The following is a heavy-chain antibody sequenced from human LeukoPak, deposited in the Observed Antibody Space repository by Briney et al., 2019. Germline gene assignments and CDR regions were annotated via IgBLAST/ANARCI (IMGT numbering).Heavy chain of an antibody. Sequence: SETLSLTCTVSGGSISSSSSYWGWIRQSPRKGLEWIGSVHNSGTTYYNPSLKRRVTVSVDTSRNHFSLNLNYVTAADTAVYYCATSILVPSTAPRGNSDFDYWGQGTLVTVSS. CDR1: GGSISSSSSY. D-gene: IGHD1-7*01. V-gene: IGHV4-39*02. CDR3: ATSILVPSTAPRGNSDFDY. CDR2: VHNSGTT. J-gene: IGHJ4*02.